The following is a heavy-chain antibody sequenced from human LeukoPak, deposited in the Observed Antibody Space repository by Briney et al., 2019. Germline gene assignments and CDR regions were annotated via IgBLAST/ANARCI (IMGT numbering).Heavy chain of an antibody. CDR3: AKVSYGDYEGGAYFDY. Sequence: PGGSLRLSCAASGFTFSSYAMSWVRQAPGKGLEWVSAISGSGGSTYYADSVKGRFTISRDNSKNTLYLQMNSLRAEDTAVYYCAKVSYGDYEGGAYFDYWGQGTLVTVSS. J-gene: IGHJ4*02. D-gene: IGHD4-17*01. V-gene: IGHV3-23*01. CDR1: GFTFSSYA. CDR2: ISGSGGST.